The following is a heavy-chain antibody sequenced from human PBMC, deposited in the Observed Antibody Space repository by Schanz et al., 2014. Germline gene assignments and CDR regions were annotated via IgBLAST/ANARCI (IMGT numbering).Heavy chain of an antibody. D-gene: IGHD3-3*01. CDR3: ARDKGGYYPFDY. V-gene: IGHV3-7*01. J-gene: IGHJ4*02. Sequence: EVQLVESGGGLVQPGGSLRLSCAASGFTFSTYWMSWVPQAPGKGLEWVANIKQDESERSYVDSVKGRFTISRDNAKNSLYLQMNSLRAEDMAVYYCARDKGGYYPFDYWGQGTLVTVSS. CDR1: GFTFSTYW. CDR2: IKQDESER.